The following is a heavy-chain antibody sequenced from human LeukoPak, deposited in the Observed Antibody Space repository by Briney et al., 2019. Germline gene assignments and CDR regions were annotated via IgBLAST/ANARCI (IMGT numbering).Heavy chain of an antibody. J-gene: IGHJ6*02. V-gene: IGHV3-74*01. Sequence: PGGSLRLSCAASGFTFSSYWMHWVRQAPGKGLVWVSCINSDGSSTSYADSVKGRFTISRDNAKNTLYLQMNSLSADDTAVYHCAKELTLLDYGRGYYYYGLDVWGQGTTLTVSS. CDR1: GFTFSSYW. CDR3: AKELTLLDYGRGYYYYGLDV. D-gene: IGHD4-17*01. CDR2: INSDGSST.